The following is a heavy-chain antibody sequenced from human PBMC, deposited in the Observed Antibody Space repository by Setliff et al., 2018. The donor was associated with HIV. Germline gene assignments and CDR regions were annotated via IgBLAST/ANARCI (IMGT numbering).Heavy chain of an antibody. CDR1: GFSFSSYG. CDR2: ISSTSRNI. V-gene: IGHV3-48*01. Sequence: GGSLRLSCAASGFSFSSYGMNWVRQAPGKGLEWVSYISSTSRNIYYVDSVEGRFTISRDNADNSLYLQMNSLRAEDTAVYYCARYALAVPGYHNAFDIWGQGTMVTVSS. D-gene: IGHD6-19*01. CDR3: ARYALAVPGYHNAFDI. J-gene: IGHJ3*02.